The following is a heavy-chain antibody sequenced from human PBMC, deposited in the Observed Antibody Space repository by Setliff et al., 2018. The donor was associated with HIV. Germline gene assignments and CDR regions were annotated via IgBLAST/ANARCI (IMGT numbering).Heavy chain of an antibody. D-gene: IGHD2-15*01. J-gene: IGHJ5*02. V-gene: IGHV4-59*11. CDR2: IYYTGIP. CDR1: GISINSHY. CDR3: ARVSRLHPFDP. Sequence: PSETLSLTCTVSGISINSHYWSWIRQTPGKGLQWIGLIYYTGIPTYNPSLEGRITMSVDRSKNQFSLRLTSVTAADTAMYYCARVSRLHPFDPWGQGTLVTVSS.